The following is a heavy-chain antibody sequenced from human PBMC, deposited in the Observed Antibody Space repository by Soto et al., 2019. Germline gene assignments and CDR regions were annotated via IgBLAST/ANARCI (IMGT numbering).Heavy chain of an antibody. D-gene: IGHD1-26*01. CDR2: IIPMFGTP. CDR3: ARGRDQPPVGLYFDS. Sequence: QVQLVQSGAEVKKPGSSVKVSCKASGDAFTNYIFDWVRQAPGQGLEWMGGIIPMFGTPKYAQTFQDRVTISAAVSTGTAYLELTSPRFDDTAVYYCARGRDQPPVGLYFDSWGEGTRVTVSS. CDR1: GDAFTNYI. V-gene: IGHV1-69*01. J-gene: IGHJ4*02.